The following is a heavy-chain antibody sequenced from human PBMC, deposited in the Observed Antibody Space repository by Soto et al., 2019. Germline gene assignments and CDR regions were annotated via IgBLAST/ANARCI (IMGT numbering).Heavy chain of an antibody. CDR1: GYTFIDYG. CDR3: ARDKEMGYCSKTSCSSLTFDY. V-gene: IGHV1-18*01. D-gene: IGHD2-2*01. Sequence: QVQLVQSGADVKRPGASVQVPCKATGYTFIDYGINWLRQTPGQGLEWMGWISPYNGDTNYAQKFLGRVTMTTDTSXSTAYLELRTLTSDDTAVYYCARDKEMGYCSKTSCSSLTFDYWGQGTLVTVSS. J-gene: IGHJ4*02. CDR2: ISPYNGDT.